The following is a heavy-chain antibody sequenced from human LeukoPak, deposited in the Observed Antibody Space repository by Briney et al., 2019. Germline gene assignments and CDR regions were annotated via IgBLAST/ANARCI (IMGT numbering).Heavy chain of an antibody. V-gene: IGHV4-34*01. Sequence: SETLSLTCAVYGGSFSGYYWSWIRQHPGKGLEWIGEINHSGSTNYTPSLKSRVTISVDTSKNQFSLKLSSVTAADTAVYYCAREVRYFDWSHRFDPWGQGTLVTVSS. J-gene: IGHJ5*02. D-gene: IGHD3-9*01. CDR3: AREVRYFDWSHRFDP. CDR1: GGSFSGYY. CDR2: INHSGST.